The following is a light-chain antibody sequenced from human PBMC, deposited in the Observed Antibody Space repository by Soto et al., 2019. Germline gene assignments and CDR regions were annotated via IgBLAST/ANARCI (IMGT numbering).Light chain of an antibody. Sequence: DIVMTQSPDSLAVSLGERATINCMSSQTVLYTSNNKNYLAWYQQKPGQSPTLLIYWASTRESGVPDRFSGGGSGTDFTLTINSLQAEDVAVYFCQQYYSTPITFGQGRRLEIK. V-gene: IGKV4-1*01. CDR2: WAS. CDR3: QQYYSTPIT. CDR1: QTVLYTSNNKNY. J-gene: IGKJ5*01.